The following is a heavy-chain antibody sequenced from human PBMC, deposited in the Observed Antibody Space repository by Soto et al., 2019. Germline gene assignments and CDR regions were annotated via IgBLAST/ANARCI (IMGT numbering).Heavy chain of an antibody. CDR2: ISYDGSNK. J-gene: IGHJ5*02. Sequence: QVQLVESGGGVVQPGRSLRLSCAASGFTFSSYGMHWVRQAPGKGLEWVAVISYDGSNKYYADSVKGRFTISRDNSKNKLYLQMNSLRAEDTAVYYCAKAHYDYVWGSSEDWFDPWGQGTLVTVSS. D-gene: IGHD3-16*01. CDR1: GFTFSSYG. CDR3: AKAHYDYVWGSSEDWFDP. V-gene: IGHV3-30*18.